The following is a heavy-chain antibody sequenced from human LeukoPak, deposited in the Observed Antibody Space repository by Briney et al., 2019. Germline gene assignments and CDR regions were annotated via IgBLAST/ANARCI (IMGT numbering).Heavy chain of an antibody. CDR1: GYTFTGYY. Sequence: GASVKVSCKASGYTFTGYYMHWVRQAPGQGLEWMGKINPGGGYTKYTQKFQGRFTMTSDTSTSTVYMEFSNLRPDDTAVYFCARDGSWSSIGGLGYWGQGTLVTVSS. D-gene: IGHD2-15*01. CDR2: INPGGGYT. CDR3: ARDGSWSSIGGLGY. V-gene: IGHV1-46*01. J-gene: IGHJ4*02.